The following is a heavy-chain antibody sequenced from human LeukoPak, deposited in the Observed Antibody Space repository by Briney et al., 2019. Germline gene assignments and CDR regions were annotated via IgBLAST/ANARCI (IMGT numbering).Heavy chain of an antibody. CDR1: GFTFSNYA. D-gene: IGHD3-10*02. J-gene: IGHJ4*02. CDR2: ISYDGSNK. Sequence: PGGSLRLSCKPSGFTFSNYAMHWVRQAPGKGLEWVALISYDGSNKYYADSVKGRFTISRDNAKNTLFLQMNSLRAEDTAVYYCAKMFTEGFWGQGTLVTVSS. CDR3: AKMFTEGF. V-gene: IGHV3-30*18.